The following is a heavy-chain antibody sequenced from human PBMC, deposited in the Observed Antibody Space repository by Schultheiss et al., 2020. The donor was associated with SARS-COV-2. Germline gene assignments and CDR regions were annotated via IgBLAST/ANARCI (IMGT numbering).Heavy chain of an antibody. V-gene: IGHV3-30*02. Sequence: GGSLRLSCAASGFTFSSYAMHWVRQAPGKGLEWVAVIWYDGSNKYYADSVKGRFTISRDNSKNTLYLQMNSLRAEDTAVYYCAKDVAAVFWSGYSSYFDYWGQGTLVTVSS. CDR3: AKDVAAVFWSGYSSYFDY. CDR1: GFTFSSYA. CDR2: IWYDGSNK. J-gene: IGHJ4*02. D-gene: IGHD3-3*01.